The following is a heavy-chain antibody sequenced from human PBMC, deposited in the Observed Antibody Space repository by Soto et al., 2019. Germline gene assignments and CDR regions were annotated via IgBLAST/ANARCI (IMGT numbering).Heavy chain of an antibody. V-gene: IGHV1-3*01. CDR2: INAGNGNT. Sequence: QVQLVQSGAEVKKPGASVKVSCKASGYTFTSYAMHWVCQAPGQRLEWMGWINAGNGNTKYSQKFQGRVTITRDTSASTAYMELSSLRSEDTAVYYCARGLSSSRWYYFDYWGQGTLVTVSS. J-gene: IGHJ4*02. CDR1: GYTFTSYA. CDR3: ARGLSSSRWYYFDY. D-gene: IGHD6-13*01.